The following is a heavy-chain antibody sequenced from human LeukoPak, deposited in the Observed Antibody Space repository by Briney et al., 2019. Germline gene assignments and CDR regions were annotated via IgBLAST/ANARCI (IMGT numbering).Heavy chain of an antibody. CDR1: GGSISSSHYY. Sequence: PSETLSLTCTVSGGSISSSHYYWGWIRQPPGKGLEWIGSIYYSGSTYYNPSLKSRVTISVDTSKKQFSLKLSSVTAADTAVYYCARGGRVVGATPVLDYWGQGTLVTVSS. CDR3: ARGGRVVGATPVLDY. V-gene: IGHV4-39*01. D-gene: IGHD1-26*01. J-gene: IGHJ4*02. CDR2: IYYSGST.